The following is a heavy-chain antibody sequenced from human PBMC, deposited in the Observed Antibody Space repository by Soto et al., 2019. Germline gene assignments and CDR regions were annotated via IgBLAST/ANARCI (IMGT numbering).Heavy chain of an antibody. V-gene: IGHV1-3*01. CDR2: INAGNGNT. J-gene: IGHJ4*02. D-gene: IGHD3-16*02. Sequence: ASVKVSCKASGYTFTSYAMHWVRQAPGQRLEWMGWINAGNGNTKYSQKFQGRVTITRDTSASTAYMELSSLRSEDTAVYYCARSDVEMATSYSLYFDYWGQGTLATVSS. CDR3: ARSDVEMATSYSLYFDY. CDR1: GYTFTSYA.